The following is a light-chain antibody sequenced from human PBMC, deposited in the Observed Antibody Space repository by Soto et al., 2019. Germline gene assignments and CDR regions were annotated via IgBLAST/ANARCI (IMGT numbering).Light chain of an antibody. J-gene: IGKJ2*01. CDR1: QSLSTF. CDR3: QQRSNWPRT. CDR2: DAS. Sequence: IVLTQSPATLSLSPGERATLSCRASQSLSTFLAWYQQKPGQAPRLLISDASNRATGIPPRFSGSGSGTDFTLTISGLEPEDFAVYYCQQRSNWPRTFGQGTKREIK. V-gene: IGKV3-11*01.